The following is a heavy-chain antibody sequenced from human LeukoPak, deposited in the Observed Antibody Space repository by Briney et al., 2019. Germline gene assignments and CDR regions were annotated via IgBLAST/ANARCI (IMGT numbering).Heavy chain of an antibody. D-gene: IGHD3-22*01. J-gene: IGHJ3*02. CDR2: ISGDGGST. Sequence: PGGSLRLSCAASGFTFDDYAMHWVRQAPGKGLEWVSLISGDGGSTYYADSVKGRFTISRDNSKNSLYLQMNSLRTEDTALYYCAEKSSYSSGVFDIWGQGTMVTVSS. CDR1: GFTFDDYA. V-gene: IGHV3-43*02. CDR3: AEKSSYSSGVFDI.